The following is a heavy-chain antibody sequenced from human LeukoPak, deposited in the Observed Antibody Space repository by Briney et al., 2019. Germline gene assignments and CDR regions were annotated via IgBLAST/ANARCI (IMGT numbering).Heavy chain of an antibody. CDR2: ISSSSSYI. J-gene: IGHJ3*02. Sequence: GGSLRLSCAASGFTFSSYSMNWVRQAPGKGLEWVSSISSSSSYIYYADSVKGRFTISRDNAKNSLYLQMNSLRAEDTAVYYCARGWELRPSRAFDIWGQGTMVTVSS. V-gene: IGHV3-21*01. CDR3: ARGWELRPSRAFDI. D-gene: IGHD1-26*01. CDR1: GFTFSSYS.